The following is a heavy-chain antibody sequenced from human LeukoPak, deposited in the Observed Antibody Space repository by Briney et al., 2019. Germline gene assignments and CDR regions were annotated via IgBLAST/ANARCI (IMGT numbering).Heavy chain of an antibody. D-gene: IGHD3-16*01. Sequence: ASVKVSCKASGGTFSSYAISWVRQAPGHALEWMGRIIPILGIANYAQKFQGRVTITADKSTSTAYMELSSLRSEDTAVYYCARGIYDYVWGRIDYWGQGTLDTVSS. V-gene: IGHV1-69*04. CDR2: IIPILGIA. J-gene: IGHJ4*02. CDR3: ARGIYDYVWGRIDY. CDR1: GGTFSSYA.